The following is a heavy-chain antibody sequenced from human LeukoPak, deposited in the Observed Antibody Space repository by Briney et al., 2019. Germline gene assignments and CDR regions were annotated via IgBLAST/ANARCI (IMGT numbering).Heavy chain of an antibody. V-gene: IGHV3-7*01. CDR2: INQDGSEK. D-gene: IGHD3-10*01. CDR3: ARAEYYYGSGTTLGVD. Sequence: GGSLRLSCTASGFTFGDYAMSWVRQAPGKGLEWVAHINQDGSEKYYVESVKGRFTISRDNARDSLYLQMNSLRAEDTAVYYCARAEYYYGSGTTLGVDWGQGTLVTVSS. J-gene: IGHJ4*02. CDR1: GFTFGDYA.